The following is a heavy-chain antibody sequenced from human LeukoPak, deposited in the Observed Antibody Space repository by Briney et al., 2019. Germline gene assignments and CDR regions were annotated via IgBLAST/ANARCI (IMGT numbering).Heavy chain of an antibody. J-gene: IGHJ4*02. CDR2: LYYGGST. Sequence: PSETLSLTCTVSGDSISGSSYYWGWIRQPPGKGLEWIGNLYYGGSTYYNPSLKSRVSISVDTSNNQFSLKVSSVTAADTAVYYCASADGYKIDYWGQGTLVTVSS. CDR3: ASADGYKIDY. CDR1: GDSISGSSYY. D-gene: IGHD5-24*01. V-gene: IGHV4-39*01.